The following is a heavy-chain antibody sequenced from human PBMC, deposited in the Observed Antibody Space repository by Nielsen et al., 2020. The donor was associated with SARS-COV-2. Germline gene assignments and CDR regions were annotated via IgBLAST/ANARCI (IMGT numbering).Heavy chain of an antibody. V-gene: IGHV1-46*01. D-gene: IGHD1-26*01. CDR2: INPSGGST. J-gene: IGHJ4*02. CDR1: GYTFTSNY. CDR3: AREPRAPSSGKLFDY. Sequence: ASVKVSCKASGYTFTSNYMHWALHAPGQGLEWMGIINPSGGSTSYAQKFQGRVTMTRDTSTSTVYMELSSLRSEDTAVYYCAREPRAPSSGKLFDYWGQGTLVTVSS.